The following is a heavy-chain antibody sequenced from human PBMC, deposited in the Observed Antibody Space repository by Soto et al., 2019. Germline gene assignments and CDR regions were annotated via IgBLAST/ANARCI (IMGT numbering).Heavy chain of an antibody. CDR3: ARLSAGGSGWYGEAFDY. Sequence: GESLKISCKGSGYSFTSYWIGWVRQMPGKGLEWMGIIYPGDSDTRYGPSFQGQVTISADKSISTAYLQWSSLKASDTAMYYCARLSAGGSGWYGEAFDYWGQGTLVTVSS. J-gene: IGHJ4*02. V-gene: IGHV5-51*01. D-gene: IGHD6-19*01. CDR1: GYSFTSYW. CDR2: IYPGDSDT.